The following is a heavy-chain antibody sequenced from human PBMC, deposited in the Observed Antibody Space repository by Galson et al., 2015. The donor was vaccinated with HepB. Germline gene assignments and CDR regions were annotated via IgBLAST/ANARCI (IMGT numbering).Heavy chain of an antibody. J-gene: IGHJ1*01. CDR3: ARGTYYDSSGFQH. Sequence: SLRLSCAASGFTFSSYSMNWVRQAPGKGLEWVSYISSSSSTIYYADSVKGRFTISRDNAKNSLYLQMNSLRAEDTAVYYCARGTYYDSSGFQHWGQGTLVTVSS. CDR2: ISSSSSTI. V-gene: IGHV3-48*04. CDR1: GFTFSSYS. D-gene: IGHD3-22*01.